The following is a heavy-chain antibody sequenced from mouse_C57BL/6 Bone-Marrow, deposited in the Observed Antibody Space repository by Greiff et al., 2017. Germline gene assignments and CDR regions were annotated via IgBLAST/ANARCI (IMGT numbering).Heavy chain of an antibody. J-gene: IGHJ1*03. CDR1: GFTFSSYA. V-gene: IGHV5-4*01. CDR3: ARAWGGFFDV. Sequence: DVQLVESGGGLVKPGGSLKLSCAASGFTFSSYAMSWVRQTPEKRLEWVATISDGGSYTYYPANVQGRFTISRDNAKNHLYLQMSHLKSEDTAMYYCARAWGGFFDVWGTGTTVTVSS. CDR2: ISDGGSYT.